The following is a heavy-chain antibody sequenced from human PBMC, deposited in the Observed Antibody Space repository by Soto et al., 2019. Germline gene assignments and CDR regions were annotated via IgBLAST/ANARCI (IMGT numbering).Heavy chain of an antibody. D-gene: IGHD5-12*01. CDR1: GASISYGGYS. Sequence: QLQLHQSGSGLVKASQTLSLTCTFSGASISYGGYSWSLIRQPAGKGLEWIGYISHLENTFYNPSFQSRLTLSIDRSKNQFSLKLASMTAADTAVYYCARGGGYDPFDYWGQGTLVTVAS. J-gene: IGHJ4*02. CDR3: ARGGGYDPFDY. CDR2: ISHLENT. V-gene: IGHV4-30-2*01.